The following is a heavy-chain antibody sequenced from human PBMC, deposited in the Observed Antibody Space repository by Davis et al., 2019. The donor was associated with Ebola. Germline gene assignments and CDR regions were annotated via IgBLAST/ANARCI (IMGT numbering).Heavy chain of an antibody. V-gene: IGHV3-73*01. CDR2: IRSKANSYAT. J-gene: IGHJ4*02. CDR3: TQSGSRDY. D-gene: IGHD1-26*01. Sequence: PGGSLRLSCAASGFTFSGSAMHWVRQASGKGLEWVGLIRSKANSYATAYAASVKGRFTISRDDSKNTAYLQMNSLKTEDTAVYYCTQSGSRDYWGQGTLVTVSS. CDR1: GFTFSGSA.